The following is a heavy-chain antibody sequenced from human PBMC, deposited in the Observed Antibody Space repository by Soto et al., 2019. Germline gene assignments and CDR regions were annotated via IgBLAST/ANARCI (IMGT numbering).Heavy chain of an antibody. CDR3: ARATMVRGVTFDY. V-gene: IGHV4-59*01. D-gene: IGHD3-10*01. Sequence: LTCTVSGGSISSYYWSWIRQPPGKGLEWIGYIYYSGSTNYNPSLKSRVTISVDTSKNQFSLKLSSVTAADTAVYYCARATMVRGVTFDYWGQGTLVTVSS. CDR2: IYYSGST. J-gene: IGHJ4*02. CDR1: GGSISSYY.